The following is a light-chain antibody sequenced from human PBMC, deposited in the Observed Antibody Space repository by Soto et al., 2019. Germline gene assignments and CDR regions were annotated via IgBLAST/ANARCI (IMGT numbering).Light chain of an antibody. CDR2: AVT. Sequence: QSALTQPASVSGSPGQSITISCTGTATDVGAYNYVSWYQQHPGRAPKLIIYAVTDRTSGVADRFSGSKSGDTASLTISGLQAEDEAHYYCSSFTSSTTLLFGGGTKVTVL. CDR1: ATDVGAYNY. J-gene: IGLJ2*01. CDR3: SSFTSSTTLL. V-gene: IGLV2-14*01.